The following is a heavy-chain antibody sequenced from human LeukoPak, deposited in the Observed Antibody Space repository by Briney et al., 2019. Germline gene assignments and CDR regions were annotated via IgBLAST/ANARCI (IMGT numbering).Heavy chain of an antibody. V-gene: IGHV1-69*13. CDR2: IIPIFGTA. J-gene: IGHJ4*02. CDR1: GGTFSSYA. Sequence: SVKVSCKASGGTFSSYAISWVRQAPGQGLEWMGGIIPIFGTANYAQKFQGRVTITADESTSTAYMELSSLRSEDTAVYYCAKVGTDYYDSSGYYYLDYWGQGTLVTVSS. D-gene: IGHD3-22*01. CDR3: AKVGTDYYDSSGYYYLDY.